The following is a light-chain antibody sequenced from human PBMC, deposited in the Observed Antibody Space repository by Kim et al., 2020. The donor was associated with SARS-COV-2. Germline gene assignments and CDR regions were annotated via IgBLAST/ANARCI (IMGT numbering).Light chain of an antibody. CDR3: HQYGRSPHT. V-gene: IGKV3-20*01. CDR2: GAS. CDR1: QRVSNNY. J-gene: IGKJ2*01. Sequence: APVERATLSCRASQRVSNNYLALCQHTPGQSPRLLIHGASNRATGIPDRISGSGSGTDYTLTISRREPEDFVMYYCHQYGRSPHTFGQGTKLEI.